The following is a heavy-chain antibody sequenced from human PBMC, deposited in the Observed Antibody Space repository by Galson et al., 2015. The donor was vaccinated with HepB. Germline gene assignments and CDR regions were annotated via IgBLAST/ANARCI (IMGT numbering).Heavy chain of an antibody. CDR3: ARRIGRFGELWGFGY. Sequence: SVTVSCKASGYTFTSYGISWVRQAPGQGLEWMGWISAYNGNTNYAQKLQGRVTMTTDTSTSTAYMELRSLRSDDTAVYYCARRIGRFGELWGFGYWGQGTLVTVSS. D-gene: IGHD3-10*01. CDR2: ISAYNGNT. V-gene: IGHV1-18*01. J-gene: IGHJ4*02. CDR1: GYTFTSYG.